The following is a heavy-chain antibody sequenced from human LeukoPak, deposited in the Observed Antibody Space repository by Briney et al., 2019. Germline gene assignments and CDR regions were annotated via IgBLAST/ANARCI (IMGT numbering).Heavy chain of an antibody. Sequence: SETLSLTCAVYGESLSGSYCSWVRQPPGKGLEWIGEINHSGSTNYNPSLKSRVTISVDTSKNQFSLKLSSVTAADTAVYYCARKPSSGRYYFDYWGQGTLVTVSS. J-gene: IGHJ4*02. CDR3: ARKPSSGRYYFDY. D-gene: IGHD6-19*01. CDR2: INHSGST. CDR1: GESLSGSY. V-gene: IGHV4-34*01.